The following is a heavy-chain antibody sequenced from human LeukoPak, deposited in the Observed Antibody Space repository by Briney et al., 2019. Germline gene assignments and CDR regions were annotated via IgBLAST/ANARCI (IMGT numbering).Heavy chain of an antibody. CDR2: IYTSGST. J-gene: IGHJ4*02. D-gene: IGHD4-17*01. V-gene: IGHV4-4*07. Sequence: SETLSLTCTVSGGSISSYYWSCLRQPAGKGLEWIGRIYTSGSTNDNPSLKSRVTMSVDTSKNQFSLKLSSVTAADTAVYYCAREPYGDYRESFDYWGRGTLVTVSS. CDR1: GGSISSYY. CDR3: AREPYGDYRESFDY.